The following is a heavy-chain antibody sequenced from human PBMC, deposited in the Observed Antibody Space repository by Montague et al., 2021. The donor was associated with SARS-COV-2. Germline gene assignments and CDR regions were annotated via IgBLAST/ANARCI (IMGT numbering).Heavy chain of an antibody. CDR1: GDSISDYY. CDR2: IYYSGST. Sequence: SETLSLTCSVSGDSISDYYWSWIRQSPGKGLEWIGYIYYSGSTNYNPSLTSRVTISVDTSKNQVSLKLTSVTAADTAVYYCARHSRVTPVTSDMYHDAMDVWGQGTTVTVSS. CDR3: ARHSRVTPVTSDMYHDAMDV. V-gene: IGHV4-59*08. D-gene: IGHD2-21*02. J-gene: IGHJ6*02.